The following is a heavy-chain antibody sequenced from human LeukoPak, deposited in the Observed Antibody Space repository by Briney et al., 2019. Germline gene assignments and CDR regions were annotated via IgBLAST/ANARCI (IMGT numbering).Heavy chain of an antibody. Sequence: PSETLSLTCTVSGGSISRDYWTWIRQPAGKGLEWIGRFYTSGSTDYNPSLESRVSISVDTSKNQFSLKLSSVTAADTAMYYCAHGGNSGSYSEHWGQGILVTVSS. J-gene: IGHJ4*02. CDR1: GGSISRDY. CDR3: AHGGNSGSYSEH. CDR2: FYTSGST. V-gene: IGHV4-4*07. D-gene: IGHD1-26*01.